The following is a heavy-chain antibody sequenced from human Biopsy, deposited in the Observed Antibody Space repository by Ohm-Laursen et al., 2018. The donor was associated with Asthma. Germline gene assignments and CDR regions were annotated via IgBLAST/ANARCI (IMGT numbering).Heavy chain of an antibody. J-gene: IGHJ4*02. D-gene: IGHD1-26*01. CDR3: PKDVFPGWEVRRGPDY. CDR2: ISFDGSNK. Sequence: SLRLSCSASGFTFSNYGMHWVRQAPGKGLERVAVISFDGSNKGFADSVKGRFTISRDNSKNTMYLEMNSPRAEDTAVYYCPKDVFPGWEVRRGPDYWGQGTLVTVSA. CDR1: GFTFSNYG. V-gene: IGHV3-30*18.